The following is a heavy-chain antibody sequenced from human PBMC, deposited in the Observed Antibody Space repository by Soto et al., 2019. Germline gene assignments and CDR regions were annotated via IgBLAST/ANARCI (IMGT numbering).Heavy chain of an antibody. CDR2: ISGSGGST. Sequence: GGSLRLSCAASGFTFSSYAMSWVRQAPGKGLEWVSAISGSGGSTYYADSVKGRFTISRDNSKNTLYLQMNSLRAEDTAVYYCAKEFRYYDFWSGPPYYYGMDVWGQGTTVTVSS. CDR1: GFTFSSYA. CDR3: AKEFRYYDFWSGPPYYYGMDV. J-gene: IGHJ6*02. D-gene: IGHD3-3*01. V-gene: IGHV3-23*01.